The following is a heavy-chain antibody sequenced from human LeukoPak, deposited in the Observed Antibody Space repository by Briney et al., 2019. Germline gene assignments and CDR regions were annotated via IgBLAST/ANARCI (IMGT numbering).Heavy chain of an antibody. Sequence: GGSLRLSCAASGFTFSSYSMNWVRQAPGKGLEWVSSISCSSSYICYADSVKGRFTISRDNAKNSLYLQMNSLRAGDTVVYYCAGFSSSSSDYWGQGTLVTVSS. J-gene: IGHJ4*02. V-gene: IGHV3-21*03. CDR3: AGFSSSSSDY. CDR1: GFTFSSYS. D-gene: IGHD6-13*01. CDR2: ISCSSSYI.